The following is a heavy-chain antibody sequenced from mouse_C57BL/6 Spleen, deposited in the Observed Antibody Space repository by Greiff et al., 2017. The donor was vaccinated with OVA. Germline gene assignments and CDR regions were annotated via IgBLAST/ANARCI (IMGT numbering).Heavy chain of an antibody. V-gene: IGHV5-15*01. Sequence: EVHLVESGGGLVQPGGSLKLSCAASGFTFSDYGMAWVRQAPRKGPEWVAFISNLAYSIYYADTVTGRFTISRENAKNTLYLEMSSLRSEDTAMYYCARVYYGSDWYFDVWGTGTTVTVSS. CDR2: ISNLAYSI. CDR3: ARVYYGSDWYFDV. CDR1: GFTFSDYG. J-gene: IGHJ1*03. D-gene: IGHD1-1*01.